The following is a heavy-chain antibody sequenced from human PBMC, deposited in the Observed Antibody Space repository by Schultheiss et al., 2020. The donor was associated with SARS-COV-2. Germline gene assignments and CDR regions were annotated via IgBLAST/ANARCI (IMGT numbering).Heavy chain of an antibody. CDR3: VRDRSWWTPYNCFDL. J-gene: IGHJ5*02. V-gene: IGHV3-11*06. Sequence: GGSLRLSCAASGFILVAYAMSWVRQAPGKGLEWVSHILSSGSYTNYADSVKGRFTISRDNANNSLYLQMHSLRAEDTAVYYCVRDRSWWTPYNCFDLWGRGTLVTVSS. CDR2: ILSSGSYT. D-gene: IGHD2-15*01. CDR1: GFILVAYA.